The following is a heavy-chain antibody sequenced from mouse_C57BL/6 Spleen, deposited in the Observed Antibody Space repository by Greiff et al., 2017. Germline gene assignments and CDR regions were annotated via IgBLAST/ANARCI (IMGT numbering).Heavy chain of an antibody. CDR2: IYPGDGET. J-gene: IGHJ3*01. D-gene: IGHD2-12*01. V-gene: IGHV1-80*01. Sequence: QVQLKESGAELVKPGASVKISCKASGYAFSSYWMNWVKQRPGKGLEWIGQIYPGDGETNYNGKFKGTATLTADKSSSTAYMQRSSLTSEDSAVYFCAREEGHDPFAYWGQGTLVTVSA. CDR1: GYAFSSYW. CDR3: AREEGHDPFAY.